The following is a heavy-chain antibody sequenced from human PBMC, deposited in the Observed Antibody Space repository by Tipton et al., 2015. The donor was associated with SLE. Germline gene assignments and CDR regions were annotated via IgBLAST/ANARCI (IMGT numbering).Heavy chain of an antibody. CDR1: GYTFTSYG. CDR3: ATRFYYYGSGRDAFDI. V-gene: IGHV1-18*01. J-gene: IGHJ3*02. CDR2: ISAYNGNT. Sequence: QSGAEVKKPGASVKVSCKASGYTFTSYGISWVRQAPGQGLEWRGWISAYNGNTNYAQKLQGRVTMTTDTSTSTAYMELRSLRSDDTAVYYCATRFYYYGSGRDAFDIWGQGTMVTVSS. D-gene: IGHD3-10*01.